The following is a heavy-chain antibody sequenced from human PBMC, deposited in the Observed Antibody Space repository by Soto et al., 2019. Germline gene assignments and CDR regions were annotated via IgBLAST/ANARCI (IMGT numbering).Heavy chain of an antibody. CDR1: GFSFSSYV. J-gene: IGHJ4*02. CDR2: MTDDGGST. Sequence: GGSLRLSCTASGFSFSSYVMAWVRQAPGKGLEWVSAMTDDGGSTYFPDTVKGRFTISRDNSAKTLYLQMGSLRADDTAVYYCAKASGSSWPYYFDSWGQGTLVTVSS. V-gene: IGHV3-23*01. CDR3: AKASGSSWPYYFDS. D-gene: IGHD6-13*01.